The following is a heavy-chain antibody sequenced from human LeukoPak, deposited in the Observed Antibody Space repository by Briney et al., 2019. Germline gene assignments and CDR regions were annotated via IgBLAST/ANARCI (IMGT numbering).Heavy chain of an antibody. CDR3: TRDYRGKDV. V-gene: IGHV3-7*01. CDR2: IKQDGSDK. J-gene: IGHJ6*02. CDR1: GFTFNTYW. D-gene: IGHD3-16*02. Sequence: GGSLRLSCAASGFTFNTYWMSWVRQAPGKGLEWVANIKQDGSDKFYADSMKGRFTISRDNAKNSVYLQMDSLRVEDTAVYYCTRDYRGKDVWGRGTTVTVSS.